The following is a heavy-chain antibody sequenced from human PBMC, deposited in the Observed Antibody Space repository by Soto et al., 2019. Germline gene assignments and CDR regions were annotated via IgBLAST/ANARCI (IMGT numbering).Heavy chain of an antibody. J-gene: IGHJ4*02. CDR1: GSTFKNFA. Sequence: QSGAEVKEPGSSVRLSCQVSGSTFKNFAFSWVRQAPGQGPEWLGGIVVMSNAADYSQRFQDRVMITADTSTSTLYMELGSLTFDDTAVYYCARAIKRWEVNYYFDYWGQGTLVTVSS. CDR2: IVVMSNAA. D-gene: IGHD1-26*01. CDR3: ARAIKRWEVNYYFDY. V-gene: IGHV1-69*06.